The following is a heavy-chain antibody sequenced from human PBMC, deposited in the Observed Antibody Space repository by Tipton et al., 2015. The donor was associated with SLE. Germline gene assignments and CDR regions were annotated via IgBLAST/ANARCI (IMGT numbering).Heavy chain of an antibody. V-gene: IGHV4-39*07. D-gene: IGHD2-2*02. CDR2: AFYSGNT. CDR3: AREDSSSWFYTRFDP. CDR1: GGSISTTDHY. Sequence: TLSLTCSVSGGSISTTDHYWGWIRQPPGKGLEWIGSAFYSGNTYYNESLQSRVTISIDTSKNHFSLKLYSVTAADTAVYYCAREDSSSWFYTRFDPWGQGTLVTVSS. J-gene: IGHJ5*02.